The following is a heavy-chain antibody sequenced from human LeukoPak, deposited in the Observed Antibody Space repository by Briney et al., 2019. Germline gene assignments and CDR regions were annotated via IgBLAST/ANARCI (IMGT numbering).Heavy chain of an antibody. D-gene: IGHD1-7*01. J-gene: IGHJ4*02. CDR2: INPSGGST. CDR1: GYTFTINH. CDR3: ARLGTTFDY. V-gene: IGHV1-46*01. Sequence: GASVKVSCKASGYTFTINHIHWVRQAPGQGLEWMGIINPSGGSTSYAQKFQGRVTMTRDTSTSTVYMELSSLRSEDTAVYYCARLGTTFDYWGQGTLVTVSS.